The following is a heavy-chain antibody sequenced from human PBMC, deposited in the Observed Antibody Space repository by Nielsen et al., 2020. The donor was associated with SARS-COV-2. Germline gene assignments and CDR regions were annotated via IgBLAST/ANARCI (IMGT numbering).Heavy chain of an antibody. CDR2: INWNSGSI. CDR3: ASTPAYYGSGSYYGMDV. V-gene: IGHV3-20*04. Sequence: GESLKISCAASGFTFDDYGMSWVRQAPGKGLEWVSGINWNSGSIGYADSVKGRFTISRDNAKNSLYLQMNSLRAEDTALYYCASTPAYYGSGSYYGMDVWGQGTTVTVSS. J-gene: IGHJ6*02. CDR1: GFTFDDYG. D-gene: IGHD3-10*01.